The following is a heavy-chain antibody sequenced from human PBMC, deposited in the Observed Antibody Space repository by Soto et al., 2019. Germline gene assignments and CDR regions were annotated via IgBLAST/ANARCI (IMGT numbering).Heavy chain of an antibody. V-gene: IGHV3-49*03. Sequence: TGGSLRLSCTASGFTFGDYAMSWFRQAPGKGLEWVGFIRSKAYGGTTEYAASVKGRFTISRDDSKSIAYLQMNSLKTEDTAVYYCTRDVQQLVLDWFDPWGQGTLVTVSS. CDR1: GFTFGDYA. D-gene: IGHD6-13*01. CDR2: IRSKAYGGTT. CDR3: TRDVQQLVLDWFDP. J-gene: IGHJ5*02.